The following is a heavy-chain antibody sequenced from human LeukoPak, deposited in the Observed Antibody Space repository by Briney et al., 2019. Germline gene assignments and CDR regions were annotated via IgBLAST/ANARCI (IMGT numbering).Heavy chain of an antibody. Sequence: SETLSLTCNVSGGAISNYYWSWIRQPPGKGLEWIGYINYSGSAFYNPSVKSRVTISVDTSKNQFSLRLNSVTAADTAVYYCARAYYGDFFDYWGQGTLVTVSS. CDR2: INYSGSA. J-gene: IGHJ4*02. CDR1: GGAISNYY. D-gene: IGHD4-17*01. V-gene: IGHV4-59*08. CDR3: ARAYYGDFFDY.